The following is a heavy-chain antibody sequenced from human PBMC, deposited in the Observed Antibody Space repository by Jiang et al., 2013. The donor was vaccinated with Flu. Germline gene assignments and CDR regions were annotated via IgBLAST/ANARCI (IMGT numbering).Heavy chain of an antibody. J-gene: IGHJ6*02. CDR2: ILNSGRT. CDR1: GGSISSSDC. CDR3: ARASSMVRGVTLYFYYGMDV. V-gene: IGHV4-4*02. D-gene: IGHD3-10*01. Sequence: GGSISSSDCGVGSPAPGKGLEWIGEILNSGRTNYNPSLKSRVTISVDKSKNQFSLKLNSVTAADTAVYYCARASSMVRGVTLYFYYGMDVWGQGTTVTVSS.